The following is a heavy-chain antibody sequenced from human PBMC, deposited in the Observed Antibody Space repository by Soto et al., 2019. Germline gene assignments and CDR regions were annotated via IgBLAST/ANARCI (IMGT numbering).Heavy chain of an antibody. Sequence: EVQLLESGGALEQPGGSLRLYCAASGLTFSTYGMTWVRLAPGRGLDYVSAISASGYNIWYADSVKGRFTISRDNSKSTLYMQMNSLRADDTAIYYCAKTPRGGAYGDWHFDLWGRGTLVTVSS. J-gene: IGHJ2*01. CDR1: GLTFSTYG. D-gene: IGHD5-12*01. V-gene: IGHV3-23*01. CDR2: ISASGYNI. CDR3: AKTPRGGAYGDWHFDL.